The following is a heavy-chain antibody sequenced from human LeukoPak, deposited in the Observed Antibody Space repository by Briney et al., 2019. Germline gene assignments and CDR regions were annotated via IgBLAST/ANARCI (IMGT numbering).Heavy chain of an antibody. D-gene: IGHD2-15*01. CDR3: ARVGYIGVAHDY. CDR1: GGSVSSGSYY. V-gene: IGHV4-61*01. J-gene: IGHJ4*02. CDR2: IYHSGST. Sequence: SETLSLTCTVSGGSVSSGSYYWSWIRQPPGKGLEWIGEIYHSGSTNYNPSLKSRVTVSVDKSKNQFSLKLSSVTAADTAVYYCARVGYIGVAHDYWGQGTLVTVSS.